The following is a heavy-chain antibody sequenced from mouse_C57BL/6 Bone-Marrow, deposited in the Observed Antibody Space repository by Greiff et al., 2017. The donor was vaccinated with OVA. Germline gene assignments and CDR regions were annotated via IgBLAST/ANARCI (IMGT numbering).Heavy chain of an antibody. CDR3: ARSGDGPWYFDV. D-gene: IGHD2-3*01. CDR2: IYPRSGNT. Sequence: QVQLQQSGAELARPGASVKLSCKASGYTFTSYGISWVKQRPGQGLEWIGEIYPRSGNTYYNEKFKGKATLTADKSSSTAYMELRSLTSEDSAVYFCARSGDGPWYFDVWGTGTTVTVSS. V-gene: IGHV1-81*01. CDR1: GYTFTSYG. J-gene: IGHJ1*03.